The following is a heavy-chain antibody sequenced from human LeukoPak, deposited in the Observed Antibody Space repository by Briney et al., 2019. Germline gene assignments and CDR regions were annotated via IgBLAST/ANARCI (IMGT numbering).Heavy chain of an antibody. Sequence: GGSLRLSCTASGFTVSSNYMSWVRQAPGKGLEWLSVIYSGGNTYYADSVQGRFTISRDNSKDTVYLQMNSLRAEDTAVYYCAKGGVDPHPIYWGRGTLVTVSS. CDR3: AKGGVDPHPIY. CDR2: IYSGGNT. CDR1: GFTVSSNY. D-gene: IGHD5-12*01. J-gene: IGHJ4*02. V-gene: IGHV3-53*01.